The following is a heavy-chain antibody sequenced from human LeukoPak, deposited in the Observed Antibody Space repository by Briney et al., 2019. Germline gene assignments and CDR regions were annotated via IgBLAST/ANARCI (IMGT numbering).Heavy chain of an antibody. CDR2: INPNTGDT. Sequence: RASVKVSCKASGFTFNAYYIHWVRQAPGQGLEWMGWINPNTGDTNFAQKFQGRVAMTRDTSLSTAYMDLSRLTSDDTAVYYCARAGATSPGDDAFDIWGQGTMVTVSS. J-gene: IGHJ3*02. CDR1: GFTFNAYY. D-gene: IGHD1-26*01. CDR3: ARAGATSPGDDAFDI. V-gene: IGHV1-2*02.